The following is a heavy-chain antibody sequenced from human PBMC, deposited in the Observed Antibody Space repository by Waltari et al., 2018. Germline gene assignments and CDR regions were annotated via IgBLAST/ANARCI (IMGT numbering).Heavy chain of an antibody. D-gene: IGHD3-10*01. V-gene: IGHV4-34*01. J-gene: IGHJ6*02. CDR2: INRDGSH. CDR3: ARVGDYHGSGRFGLDV. CDR1: DGSFSGYF. Sequence: QVQLQQWGAGLLKPSETLSLTCAVYDGSFSGYFWSWIRQSPGKGLEWIGQINRDGSHIYHPSLTRRVAMSVDTLKSQISLRLTSVTAADAAVYYCARVGDYHGSGRFGLDVWGQGTRVTVSS.